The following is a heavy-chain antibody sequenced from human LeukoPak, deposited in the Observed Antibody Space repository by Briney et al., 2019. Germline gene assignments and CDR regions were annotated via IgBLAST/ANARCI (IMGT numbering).Heavy chain of an antibody. J-gene: IGHJ3*02. CDR1: GGSFSGYY. CDR2: INHSGST. D-gene: IGHD5-18*01. V-gene: IGHV4-34*01. CDR3: ARSRRGYNYAFDI. Sequence: PSETLSLTCAVYGGSFSGYYWSWIRQPPGKGLEWIGEINHSGSTNYNPSLKSRVTISVDTSKNQFSLKRSSVTAADKAVYYCARSRRGYNYAFDIWGQGTMVTVSS.